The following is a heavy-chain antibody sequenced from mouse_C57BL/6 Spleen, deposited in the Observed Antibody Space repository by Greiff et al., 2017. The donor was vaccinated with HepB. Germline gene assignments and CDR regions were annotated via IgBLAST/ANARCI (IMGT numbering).Heavy chain of an antibody. Sequence: VQLQQSGAELVKPGASVKISCKASGYAFSSYWMNWVKQRPGKGLEWIGYINPNNGGTSYNQKFKGKATLTVNKSSSTAYMELRSLTSEDSAVYYCARYVDGSYFDYWGQGTTLTVSS. CDR2: INPNNGGT. CDR1: GYAFSSYW. D-gene: IGHD1-1*01. V-gene: IGHV1-22*01. J-gene: IGHJ2*01. CDR3: ARYVDGSYFDY.